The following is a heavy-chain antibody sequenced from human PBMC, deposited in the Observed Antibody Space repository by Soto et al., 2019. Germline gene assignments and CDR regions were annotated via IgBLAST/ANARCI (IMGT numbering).Heavy chain of an antibody. CDR2: IYWDDDK. J-gene: IGHJ5*02. D-gene: IGHD3-10*01. Sequence: PHGLDLEWLALIYWDDDKRYSPSLKSRVTITKDTSKKQVVLTMTNMDPVDTATYYCAHSNSYYYGSGSIDPWGQGTLVTVSS. CDR3: AHSNSYYYGSGSIDP. V-gene: IGHV2-5*02.